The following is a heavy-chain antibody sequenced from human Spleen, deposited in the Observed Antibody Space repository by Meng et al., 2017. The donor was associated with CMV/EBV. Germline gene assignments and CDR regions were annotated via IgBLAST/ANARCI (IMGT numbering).Heavy chain of an antibody. J-gene: IGHJ5*02. CDR1: GYSISSGYY. Sequence: SETLSLTCTVSGYSISSGYYWGWIRQPPGKGLEWIGSIYHSGSTYYNPSLKSRVTISVDTSKNQFSLKLYSLIAADTAVYYCARVPPVVKNWFDPWGQGTLVTVSS. CDR3: ARVPPVVKNWFDP. V-gene: IGHV4-38-2*02. D-gene: IGHD4-23*01. CDR2: IYHSGST.